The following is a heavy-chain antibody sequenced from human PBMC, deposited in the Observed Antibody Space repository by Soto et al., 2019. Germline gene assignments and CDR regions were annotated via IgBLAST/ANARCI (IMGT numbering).Heavy chain of an antibody. CDR1: GFTFSDYY. J-gene: IGHJ6*02. Sequence: GGSLRLSCAASGFTFSDYYMSWIRQAPGKGLEWVSYISSSSGYTNYADSVKGRFTISRDNAKNSLYLQMNSLRAEDTAVYYCARSRVAAAGNYYYYGMDVWGQGTTVTVSS. CDR3: ARSRVAAAGNYYYYGMDV. CDR2: ISSSSGYT. D-gene: IGHD6-13*01. V-gene: IGHV3-11*06.